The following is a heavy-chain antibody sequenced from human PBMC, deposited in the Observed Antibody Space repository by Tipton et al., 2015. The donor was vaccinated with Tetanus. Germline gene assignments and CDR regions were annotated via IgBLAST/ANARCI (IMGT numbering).Heavy chain of an antibody. D-gene: IGHD1-26*01. Sequence: QSGAEVKKPGASVKVSCKASGYTFTSYAMHWVRQAPGQRLEWMGWINAGNGNTKYSQKFQGRVTITRDTSASTAYMELSSLRSEDTAVYYCARGIVGATAYYFDYWGQGTLVTVSS. CDR1: GYTFTSYA. J-gene: IGHJ4*02. CDR3: ARGIVGATAYYFDY. V-gene: IGHV1-3*01. CDR2: INAGNGNT.